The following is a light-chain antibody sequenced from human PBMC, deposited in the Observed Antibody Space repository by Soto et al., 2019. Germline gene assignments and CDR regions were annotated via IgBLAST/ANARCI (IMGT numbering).Light chain of an antibody. Sequence: DIQMTQSPSTLSASVGDRVTITCRASQIIGSSLAWYQQKPGKAPKPLIYDASTLRSGVPSRFSGSESGTEFTLTISSLQPDDSATYYCQHYYSYPYTFGQGTKLEIK. J-gene: IGKJ2*01. V-gene: IGKV1-5*01. CDR3: QHYYSYPYT. CDR2: DAS. CDR1: QIIGSS.